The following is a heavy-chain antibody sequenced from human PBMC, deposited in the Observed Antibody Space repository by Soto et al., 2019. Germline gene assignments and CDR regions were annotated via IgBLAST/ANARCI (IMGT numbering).Heavy chain of an antibody. D-gene: IGHD5-18*01. Sequence: GGSLRLSCAASGFSFSNVWMTWVRRAPGKGLEYVSAISSNGGSTYYADPVKGRFTISRDNSKNTLYLQMSSLRAEDTAVYYCVKQDGYSYAFDIWGQGTMVTVSS. CDR1: GFSFSNVW. CDR2: ISSNGGST. CDR3: VKQDGYSYAFDI. V-gene: IGHV3-64D*06. J-gene: IGHJ3*02.